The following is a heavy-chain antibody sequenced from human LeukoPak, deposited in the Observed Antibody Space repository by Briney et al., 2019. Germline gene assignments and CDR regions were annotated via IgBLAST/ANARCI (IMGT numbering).Heavy chain of an antibody. D-gene: IGHD5-18*01. CDR1: GFTVSSNY. CDR3: ASYPAAMVTDY. J-gene: IGHJ4*02. V-gene: IGHV3-53*01. CDR2: IYSGGST. Sequence: GGSLRLSCAASGFTVSSNYMSWVRQAPGKGLEWVSVIYSGGSTYYADSVKGRFTISRDNSKNTLYLQMNSLRAEDTAVYYCASYPAAMVTDYWGQGTLVTVSS.